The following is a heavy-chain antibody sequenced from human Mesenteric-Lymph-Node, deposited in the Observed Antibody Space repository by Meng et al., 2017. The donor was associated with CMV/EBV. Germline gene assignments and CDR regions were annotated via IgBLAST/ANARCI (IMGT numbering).Heavy chain of an antibody. Sequence: GGSLRLSCAASGFTFNSYGMNWVRQAPGKGLEWVSYISSSSGYIYYADSVKGRFTISRDNAKNSLYLQMNSLRAEDTAVYYCAGSGWDSHSPSDNVNYFGYWGEGTLVTVSS. CDR2: ISSSSGYI. CDR1: GFTFNSYG. V-gene: IGHV3-21*01. J-gene: IGHJ4*02. CDR3: AGSGWDSHSPSDNVNYFGY. D-gene: IGHD6-19*01.